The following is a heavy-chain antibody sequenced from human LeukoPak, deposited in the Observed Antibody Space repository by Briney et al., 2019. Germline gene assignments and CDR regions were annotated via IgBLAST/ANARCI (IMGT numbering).Heavy chain of an antibody. Sequence: ASVKVSCKASGDTFTGYYMHWVRQAPGQGLEWMGWINPNSGGTNYAQKFQGRVTMTRDTSISTAYMELSRLRSDDTAVYYCARGAEYYYDYHHPEHHYFDYWGQGTLVTVSS. CDR2: INPNSGGT. J-gene: IGHJ4*02. CDR3: ARGAEYYYDYHHPEHHYFDY. CDR1: GDTFTGYY. V-gene: IGHV1-2*02. D-gene: IGHD3-22*01.